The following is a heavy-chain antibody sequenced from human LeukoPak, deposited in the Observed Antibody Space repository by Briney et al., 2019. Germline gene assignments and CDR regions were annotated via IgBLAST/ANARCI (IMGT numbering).Heavy chain of an antibody. J-gene: IGHJ4*02. CDR1: GFTFRSYA. D-gene: IGHD3-10*02. CDR2: ISGSDNTT. V-gene: IGHV3-23*01. CDR3: AKDMYYFDY. Sequence: GGSLRLSCAASGFTFRSYAMSWVRQAPGKGLEWVSTISGSDNTTYYADSVKGRFTISRDNSRHTLYLQMNSLRAKDTAVYYCAKDMYYFDYWGQGTLVTVSS.